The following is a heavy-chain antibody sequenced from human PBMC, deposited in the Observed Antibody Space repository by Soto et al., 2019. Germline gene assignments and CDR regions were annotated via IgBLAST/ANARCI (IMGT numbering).Heavy chain of an antibody. J-gene: IGHJ4*02. V-gene: IGHV4-39*01. CDR3: ARHEYYDYVWGSYRSNYFDY. CDR1: GGTISSSSYY. Sequence: SETIALACAASGGTISSSSYYGGWISQPPGKGLEWIGSIYYSGSTYYNPSLKSRVTISVDTSKNQFSLKLSSVTAADTAVYYCARHEYYDYVWGSYRSNYFDYWGQGTLVTVSS. D-gene: IGHD3-16*02. CDR2: IYYSGST.